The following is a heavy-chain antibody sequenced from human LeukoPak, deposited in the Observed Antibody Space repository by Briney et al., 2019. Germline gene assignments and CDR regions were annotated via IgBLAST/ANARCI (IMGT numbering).Heavy chain of an antibody. D-gene: IGHD6-19*01. CDR1: GGSISSYY. Sequence: SETLSLTCTVSGGSISSYYWSWIRQPPGKGLEWIGYIYYSGSTNYNPSLESRVTISVDTSKNQFSLKLSSVTAADTAVYYCARHVPPYSSGWYEGETWGQGTLVTVSS. V-gene: IGHV4-59*08. CDR3: ARHVPPYSSGWYEGET. J-gene: IGHJ5*02. CDR2: IYYSGST.